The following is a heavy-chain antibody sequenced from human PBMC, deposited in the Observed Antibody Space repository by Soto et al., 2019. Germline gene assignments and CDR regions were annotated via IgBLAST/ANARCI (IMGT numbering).Heavy chain of an antibody. J-gene: IGHJ3*02. V-gene: IGHV4-59*01. CDR1: GASISSSY. Sequence: QVQLQESGPGLVRPSETLSLTCTVSGASISSSYWSWIRQSPGKGLEWIGYVYYSGSTNYNPSLKSRVTISVDTSKNQFYLKLSSVTAADTAVYDCARGYYDSSGQSNTCDILGQGTMVPVSS. D-gene: IGHD3-22*01. CDR3: ARGYYDSSGQSNTCDI. CDR2: VYYSGST.